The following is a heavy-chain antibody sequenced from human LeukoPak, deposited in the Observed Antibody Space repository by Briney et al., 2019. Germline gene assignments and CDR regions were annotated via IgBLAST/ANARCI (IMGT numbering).Heavy chain of an antibody. D-gene: IGHD2-2*01. V-gene: IGHV3-74*01. J-gene: IGHJ4*02. Sequence: GGSLRLSCAASGFTFSNYWMHWVRQAPGKGLVWVSRINTDGSSTNYADSVKGRFTISRDNAKNTLYLQMSSLRAEDTAVYYCAREYCTKTSCFNYWGQGTLVTVSP. CDR2: INTDGSST. CDR1: GFTFSNYW. CDR3: AREYCTKTSCFNY.